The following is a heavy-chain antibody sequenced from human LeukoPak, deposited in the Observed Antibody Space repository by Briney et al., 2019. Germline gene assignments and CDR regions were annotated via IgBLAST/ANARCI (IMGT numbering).Heavy chain of an antibody. CDR1: GFTFSDCD. Sequence: TGGSLRLSCTASGFTFSDCDMNWFRQAPGKGLEWVSSISYRTSHIYYADSVKGRFTISRDNAKNSLYLQMNSLRPEDTAFYYCAKGTGRYWTFFDYWGQGTLVTVSS. CDR3: AKGTGRYWTFFDY. J-gene: IGHJ4*02. CDR2: ISYRTSHI. D-gene: IGHD1-26*01. V-gene: IGHV3-21*04.